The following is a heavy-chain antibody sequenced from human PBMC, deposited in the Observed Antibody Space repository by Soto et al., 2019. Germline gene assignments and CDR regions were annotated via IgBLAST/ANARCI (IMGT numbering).Heavy chain of an antibody. D-gene: IGHD6-13*01. V-gene: IGHV2-5*02. Sequence: SGPTMVNPTQTLTLTCTFSVVSLRTSGVGVGWIRQPPGKALEWLALIYWDDDKRYSPSLKSRLTITKDTSKNQVVLTMTNMDPVDTATYYCAHSLGSSWNFDYWGQGTLVTVSS. CDR3: AHSLGSSWNFDY. J-gene: IGHJ4*02. CDR1: VVSLRTSGVG. CDR2: IYWDDDK.